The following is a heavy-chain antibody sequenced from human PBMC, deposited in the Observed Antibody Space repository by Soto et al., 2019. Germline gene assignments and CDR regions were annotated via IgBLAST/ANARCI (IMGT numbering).Heavy chain of an antibody. J-gene: IGHJ5*02. D-gene: IGHD6-13*01. CDR1: GFSLSTSGVG. Sequence: NPTQTLTLTCTFSGFSLSTSGVGVGWIRQPPGKALEWLALIYWDDDKRYSPSLKSRLTITKDTSKNQVVLTMTNMDPVDTATYYCAHLGSIQFRRGIADENWFDPWGQGTLVTVSS. V-gene: IGHV2-5*02. CDR2: IYWDDDK. CDR3: AHLGSIQFRRGIADENWFDP.